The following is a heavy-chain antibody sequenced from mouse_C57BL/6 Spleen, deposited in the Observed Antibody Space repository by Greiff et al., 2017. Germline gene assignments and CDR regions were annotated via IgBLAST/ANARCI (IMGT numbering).Heavy chain of an antibody. Sequence: EVQLQQPGPELVKPGASVKMSCKASGYTFTDYNMHWVKQSPGKSLEWIGYINPDNGGTSYNQKFKGKATLTVNKSSHTAYRELRSLTSGDSAVYYVARESLEGDDSSCWYFDVWGTGTTVTVSS. D-gene: IGHD1-1*01. J-gene: IGHJ1*03. CDR1: GYTFTDYN. CDR2: INPDNGGT. CDR3: ARESLEGDDSSCWYFDV. V-gene: IGHV1-22*01.